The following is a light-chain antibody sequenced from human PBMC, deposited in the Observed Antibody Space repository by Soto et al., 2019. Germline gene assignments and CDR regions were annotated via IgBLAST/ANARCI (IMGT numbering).Light chain of an antibody. CDR1: QSISSY. V-gene: IGKV1-39*01. Sequence: DIQMTQSPSSLSASVGDRVTITCRASQSISSYLNWYQQKPGKAPKLLIYAASSLQSGVPSRFSGSGSGTDFTLTISSLQPEDFATYYCQQCYSTPCTFGPGIKVDVK. CDR3: QQCYSTPCT. J-gene: IGKJ3*01. CDR2: AAS.